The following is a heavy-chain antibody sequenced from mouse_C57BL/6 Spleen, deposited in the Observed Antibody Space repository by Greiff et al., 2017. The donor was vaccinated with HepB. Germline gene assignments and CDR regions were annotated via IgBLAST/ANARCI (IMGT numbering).Heavy chain of an antibody. Sequence: QVQLQQSGPELVKPGASVKISCKASGYAFSSSWMNWVKQRPGKGLEWIGRIYPGDGDTNYNGKFKGKATLTADKSSSTAYMQLSSLTSEDSAVYFCASTTVAHYYAMDYWGQGTSVTVSS. V-gene: IGHV1-82*01. J-gene: IGHJ4*01. CDR2: IYPGDGDT. D-gene: IGHD1-1*01. CDR1: GYAFSSSW. CDR3: ASTTVAHYYAMDY.